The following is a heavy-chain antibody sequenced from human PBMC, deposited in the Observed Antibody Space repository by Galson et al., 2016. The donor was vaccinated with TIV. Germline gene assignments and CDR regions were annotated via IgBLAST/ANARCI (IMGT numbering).Heavy chain of an antibody. CDR1: GNSLNELV. CDR2: FDPEVFKT. Sequence: SAKVSCKVSGNSLNELVMHWVRQAPGKGLEWMGGFDPEVFKTVYPQKFQGRVTMTADTYRDTAYMELGSLRIEDTAGYYCATVAWFPGLSLDNWGQGTLVTASS. D-gene: IGHD2/OR15-2a*01. V-gene: IGHV1-24*01. J-gene: IGHJ4*02. CDR3: ATVAWFPGLSLDN.